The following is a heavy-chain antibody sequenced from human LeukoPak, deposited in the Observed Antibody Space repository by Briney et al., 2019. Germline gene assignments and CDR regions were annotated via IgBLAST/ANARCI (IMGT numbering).Heavy chain of an antibody. CDR3: AKEGY. V-gene: IGHV3-7*01. J-gene: IGHJ4*02. Sequence: GGSLRLSCAASGFSFSRVWMSWVRQAPGKGPEWVASIKLDGSERYYVDSVKGRFTISRDNAKNSLYLQMNTLRAEDTAVYYCAKEGYWGQGTLVTVSS. CDR1: GFSFSRVW. CDR2: IKLDGSER.